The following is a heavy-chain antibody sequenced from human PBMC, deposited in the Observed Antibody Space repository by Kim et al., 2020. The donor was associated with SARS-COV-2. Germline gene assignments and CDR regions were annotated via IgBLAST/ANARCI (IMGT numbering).Heavy chain of an antibody. Sequence: SLKSRVTVSVDTSKNQFSLKLSSVTAADTAVYYCARERGYYGSGSSWFDPWGQGTLVTVSS. D-gene: IGHD3-10*01. J-gene: IGHJ5*02. V-gene: IGHV4-34*01. CDR3: ARERGYYGSGSSWFDP.